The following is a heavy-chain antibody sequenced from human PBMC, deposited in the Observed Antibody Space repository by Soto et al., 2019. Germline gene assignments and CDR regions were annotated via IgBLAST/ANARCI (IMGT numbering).Heavy chain of an antibody. D-gene: IGHD5-12*01. CDR2: ITPTGTMT. CDR3: ASDTGYDHDAFDI. J-gene: IGHJ3*02. V-gene: IGHV1-46*01. CDR1: GYTFITSYY. Sequence: QVQLVQSGAEVKKPGASVKLSCKASGYTFITSYYTHWVRQAPGQGLEWMGIITPTGTMTKYSERFQGRLTMTRDTSTSTDYMELSTLTSEDTAVYFCASDTGYDHDAFDIWGQGTMVTVSS.